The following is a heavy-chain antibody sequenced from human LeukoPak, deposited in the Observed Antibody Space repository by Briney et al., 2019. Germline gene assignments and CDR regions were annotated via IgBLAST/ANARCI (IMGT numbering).Heavy chain of an antibody. CDR2: INHSGST. J-gene: IGHJ4*02. D-gene: IGHD3-10*01. V-gene: IGHV4-34*01. CDR3: ARDRSGSYSTFDY. Sequence: SETLSLTCAVYGGSFSGYYWSWIRQPPGKGLEWIGEINHSGSTNYNPSLKSRVTISVDTSKNQFSLKLSSVTAEDTAVYYCARDRSGSYSTFDYWGQGTLVTVSS. CDR1: GGSFSGYY.